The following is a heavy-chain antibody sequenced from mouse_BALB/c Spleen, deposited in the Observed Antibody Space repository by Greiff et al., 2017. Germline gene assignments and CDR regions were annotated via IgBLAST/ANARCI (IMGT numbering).Heavy chain of an antibody. Sequence: ELKLMESGGGLVQPGGSRKLSCAASGFTFSDYGMAWVRQAPGKGPEWVAFISNLAYSIYYADTVTGRFTISRENAKNTLYLEMSSLRSEDTAMDYCARELGRGGAMDDWGQGTSVTVSS. CDR3: ARELGRGGAMDD. CDR2: ISNLAYSI. CDR1: GFTFSDYG. J-gene: IGHJ4*01. D-gene: IGHD4-1*01. V-gene: IGHV5-15*02.